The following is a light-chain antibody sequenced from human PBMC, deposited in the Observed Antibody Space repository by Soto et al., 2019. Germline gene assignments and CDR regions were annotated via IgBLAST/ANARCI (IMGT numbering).Light chain of an antibody. J-gene: IGLJ2*01. CDR3: GTWDSSLSALV. Sequence: QSVLTQPPSVSAAPGQKVTISCSGSSSNIGSNYVSWYQQLPGTAPKLLIYENNKRPPGIPDRFSGSKSGTSATLGITGLQTGDEADYYCGTWDSSLSALVFGGGTKLTVL. CDR1: SSNIGSNY. CDR2: ENN. V-gene: IGLV1-51*02.